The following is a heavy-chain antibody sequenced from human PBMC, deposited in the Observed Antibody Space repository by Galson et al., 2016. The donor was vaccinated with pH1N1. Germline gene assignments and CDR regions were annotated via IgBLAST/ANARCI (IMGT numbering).Heavy chain of an antibody. CDR1: RFTFNTYW. J-gene: IGHJ4*02. CDR3: AREIGGRDSY. Sequence: SLRLSCAASRFTFNTYWMTWVRQAPGKGLEWVANIKQDGSQKYYVDSVKGRFTISRDNAKNTLYLQMNSLRAEDTAMYYCAREIGGRDSYWGQGTLVTGSS. V-gene: IGHV3-7*05. CDR2: IKQDGSQK. D-gene: IGHD3-3*01.